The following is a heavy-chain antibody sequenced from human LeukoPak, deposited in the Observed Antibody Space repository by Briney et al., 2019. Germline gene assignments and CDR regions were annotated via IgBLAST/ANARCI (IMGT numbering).Heavy chain of an antibody. J-gene: IGHJ6*03. CDR1: GSTFSSYW. V-gene: IGHV3-74*01. CDR3: ARDSGDYCYYYMGV. CDR2: INTDGSST. Sequence: GGSLRLSCAASGSTFSSYWMHWVRKAPGKGVVWVSRINTDGSSTSYADSVKGRFTISRDNAKNTLYLQMNSLRAEDTAVYYCARDSGDYCYYYMGVWGKGTTVTVSS. D-gene: IGHD3-10*01.